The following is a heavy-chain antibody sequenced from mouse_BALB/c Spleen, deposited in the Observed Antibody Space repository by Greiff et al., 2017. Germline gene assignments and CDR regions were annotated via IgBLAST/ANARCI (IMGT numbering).Heavy chain of an antibody. D-gene: IGHD2-4*01. V-gene: IGHV1-69*02. CDR3: ARSVMITTDAMDY. J-gene: IGHJ4*01. CDR2: IDPSDSET. Sequence: QVQLQQPGAELVKPGAPVKLSCKASGYTFTSYWMNWVKQRPGRGLEWIGRIDPSDSETHYNQKFKDKATLTVDKSSSTAYIQLSSLTSEDSAVYYCARSVMITTDAMDYWGQGTSVTVSS. CDR1: GYTFTSYW.